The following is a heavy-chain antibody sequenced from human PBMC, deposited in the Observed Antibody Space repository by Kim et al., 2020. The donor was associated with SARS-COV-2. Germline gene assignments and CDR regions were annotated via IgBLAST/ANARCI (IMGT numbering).Heavy chain of an antibody. CDR3: AKASSGSYYYGMDV. J-gene: IGHJ6*02. D-gene: IGHD6-19*01. Sequence: GGSLRLSCAASGFTFSSYGMHWVRQAPGKGLEWVAVISYDGSKKYYADSVKGRFTISRDNTKNTLYLQMNSLRAEDTAVYYCAKASSGSYYYGMDVWGQGTTVTVSS. CDR1: GFTFSSYG. V-gene: IGHV3-30*18. CDR2: ISYDGSKK.